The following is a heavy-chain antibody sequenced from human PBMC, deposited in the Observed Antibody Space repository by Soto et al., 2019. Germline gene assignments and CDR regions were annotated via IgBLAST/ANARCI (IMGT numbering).Heavy chain of an antibody. Sequence: SGGSLRLSCAASGFTFSNYAMSWVRQAPGKGLEWVSAISDSGGDTFYADSVKGRFTISRDNSKNTLYLRVNSLRAEDTAVFYCAKVYWGVTGTTYDYFDYWGQGTLVTVSS. CDR2: ISDSGGDT. J-gene: IGHJ4*02. V-gene: IGHV3-23*01. CDR3: AKVYWGVTGTTYDYFDY. CDR1: GFTFSNYA. D-gene: IGHD1-7*01.